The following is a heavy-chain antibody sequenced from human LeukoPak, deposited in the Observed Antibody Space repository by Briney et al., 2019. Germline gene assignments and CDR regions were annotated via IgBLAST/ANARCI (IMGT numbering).Heavy chain of an antibody. CDR1: GFTFSSYA. J-gene: IGHJ4*02. D-gene: IGHD2-8*01. Sequence: GGSLRLSCAASGFTFSSYAMSWVRQAPGKGLEWVSAISGSGGSTYYADSVKGRFTISRDNSKNTLYLQMNSLRAEDTAVYYCASNVAIGYCTNGVCGGWGQGTLVTVSS. CDR3: ASNVAIGYCTNGVCGG. V-gene: IGHV3-23*01. CDR2: ISGSGGST.